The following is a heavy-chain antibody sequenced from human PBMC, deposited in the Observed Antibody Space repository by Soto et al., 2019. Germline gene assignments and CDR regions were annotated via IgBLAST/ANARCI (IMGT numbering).Heavy chain of an antibody. CDR1: GGSFSGYY. D-gene: IGHD2-15*01. V-gene: IGHV4-34*01. Sequence: QVQLQQWGAGLLKPSETLSLTCAVYGGSFSGYYWSWIRQPPGKGLEGIGEINHSGSTNYNPSLKSPFTISVDTSKNQFSLKLSSVPAADTAVYYCARTRIVVVVAATGGAFDYWGQGTLVTVSS. CDR3: ARTRIVVVVAATGGAFDY. CDR2: INHSGST. J-gene: IGHJ4*02.